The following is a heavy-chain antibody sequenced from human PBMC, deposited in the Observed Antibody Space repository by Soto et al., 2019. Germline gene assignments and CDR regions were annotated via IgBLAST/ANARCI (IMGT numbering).Heavy chain of an antibody. J-gene: IGHJ4*02. Sequence: EVQLVESGGGLVQPGGSLRLSCAASGFTFSNHWMSWVRQTPGKGLEWVANIKKDGSEKNYVDSVKGRFTIYRDNAKNSLYLQMSSLTAEDSALYYCSRSLNSWGQGTLVTVSS. V-gene: IGHV3-7*01. CDR2: IKKDGSEK. CDR1: GFTFSNHW. CDR3: SRSLNS.